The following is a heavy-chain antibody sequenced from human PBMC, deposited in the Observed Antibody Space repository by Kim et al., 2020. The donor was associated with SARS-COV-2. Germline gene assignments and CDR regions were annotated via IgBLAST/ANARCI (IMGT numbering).Heavy chain of an antibody. D-gene: IGHD4-17*01. CDR3: AKDLAVTTQDFDY. J-gene: IGHJ4*02. V-gene: IGHV3-33*03. Sequence: YADSVKGRFTISRDKSKNTLYLQMNSRRAEDTAVYYCAKDLAVTTQDFDYWGQGTLVTVSS.